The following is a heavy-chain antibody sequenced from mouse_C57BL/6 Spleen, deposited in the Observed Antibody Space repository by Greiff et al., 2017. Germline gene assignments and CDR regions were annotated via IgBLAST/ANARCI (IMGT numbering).Heavy chain of an antibody. V-gene: IGHV1-39*01. J-gene: IGHJ2*01. CDR3: ARWDYGSSYEGYDFDY. Sequence: EVQGVESGPELVKPGASVKISCKASGYSFTDYNMNWVKQSTGKSLEWIGVINPNYGTTSYNQKFKGKATLTVDQSSSTAYMQLNRLTSEDSAVYYCARWDYGSSYEGYDFDYWGQGTTLTVSS. CDR1: GYSFTDYN. CDR2: INPNYGTT. D-gene: IGHD1-1*01.